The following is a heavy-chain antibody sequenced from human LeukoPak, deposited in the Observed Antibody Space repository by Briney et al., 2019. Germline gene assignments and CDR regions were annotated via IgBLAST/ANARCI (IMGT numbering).Heavy chain of an antibody. V-gene: IGHV4-4*02. CDR2: IYHSGST. D-gene: IGHD5-18*01. CDR3: ASRGGTWIQLWSYYYYYGMDV. Sequence: SETLSLTCAVSGGSISSSNWWSWVRQPPGKGLEWIGEIYHSGSTNYNPSLKSQVTISVDKSKNQFSLKLSSVTAADTAVYYCASRGGTWIQLWSYYYYYGMDVWGQGTTVTVSS. CDR1: GGSISSSNW. J-gene: IGHJ6*02.